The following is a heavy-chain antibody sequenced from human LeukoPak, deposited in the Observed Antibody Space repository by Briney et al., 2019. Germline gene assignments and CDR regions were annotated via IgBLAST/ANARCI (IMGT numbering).Heavy chain of an antibody. D-gene: IGHD6-19*01. CDR3: AKVPINGIAVAPTDY. CDR1: GFIFSSYA. J-gene: IGHJ4*02. Sequence: PGGSLRLSCAASGFIFSSYAMSWVRQAPGKGLEWVSAISGSGGSTYYADSVKGRFTISRDNSKKTLYLQMNSLRAEDTAVYYCAKVPINGIAVAPTDYWGQGTLVTVSS. V-gene: IGHV3-23*01. CDR2: ISGSGGST.